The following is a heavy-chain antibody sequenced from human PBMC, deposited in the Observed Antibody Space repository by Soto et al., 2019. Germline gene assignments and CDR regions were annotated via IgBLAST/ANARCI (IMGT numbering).Heavy chain of an antibody. V-gene: IGHV3-30-3*01. D-gene: IGHD3-10*01. CDR2: ISYDGSNK. CDR1: GCTFSRYA. Sequence: QVQLVESGGGVVQPGRTLRLSCAASGCTFSRYAMQWVRQALGKGMEWVAVISYDGSNKYYADSVKGRFTISRDNSKNTLYLQMNSLRAEDTAVYYCARPDYGSGSYPDYWGQGTLVTVSS. J-gene: IGHJ4*02. CDR3: ARPDYGSGSYPDY.